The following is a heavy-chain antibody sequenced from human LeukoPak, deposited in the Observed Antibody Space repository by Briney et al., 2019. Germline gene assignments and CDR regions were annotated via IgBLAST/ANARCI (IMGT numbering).Heavy chain of an antibody. Sequence: SVKVSCKASGGTFSIYAISWVRQAPGQGLEWMGGIIPIFGTANYAQKFQGRVTITADKSTSTAYMELSSLRSEDTAVYYCAREAEWDYFDYWGQGTLVTVSS. CDR3: AREAEWDYFDY. V-gene: IGHV1-69*06. CDR1: GGTFSIYA. D-gene: IGHD2-8*01. CDR2: IIPIFGTA. J-gene: IGHJ4*02.